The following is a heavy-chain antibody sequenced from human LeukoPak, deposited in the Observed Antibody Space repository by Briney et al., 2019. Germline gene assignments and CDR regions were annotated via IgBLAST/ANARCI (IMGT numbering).Heavy chain of an antibody. CDR3: ARGSRRRISYGFPSDY. D-gene: IGHD5-18*01. V-gene: IGHV4-34*01. CDR2: INHSGST. J-gene: IGHJ4*02. Sequence: SETLSLTCAVYGGSFSGYYWTWIRQPPGKGLEWIGEINHSGSTNYNPSLKSRVTISVDTSKNQFSLKLSSVTAADTAVYYCARGSRRRISYGFPSDYWGQGTLVTVSS. CDR1: GGSFSGYY.